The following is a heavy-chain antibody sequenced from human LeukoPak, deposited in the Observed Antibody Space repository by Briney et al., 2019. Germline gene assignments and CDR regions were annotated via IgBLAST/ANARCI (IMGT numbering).Heavy chain of an antibody. D-gene: IGHD1-26*01. V-gene: IGHV3-21*01. CDR3: ARGASGAHNWFDP. CDR1: GFTFSSYS. CDR2: ISSSSSYI. J-gene: IGHJ5*02. Sequence: GGSLRLSCAASGFTFSSYSMNWVRQAPGKGLEWVSSISSSSSYIYYADSVKGRFTISRDNAKNSLHLQMNSLRAEDTAVYYCARGASGAHNWFDPWGQGTLVTVSS.